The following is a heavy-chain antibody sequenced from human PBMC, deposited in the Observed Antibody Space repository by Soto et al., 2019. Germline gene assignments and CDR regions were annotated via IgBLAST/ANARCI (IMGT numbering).Heavy chain of an antibody. CDR2: INPKSGGT. D-gene: IGHD2-8*01. V-gene: IGHV1-2*04. CDR3: ARGDSTDCSNGVCSFFYNHDMDV. CDR1: GYIFTYYH. J-gene: IGHJ6*02. Sequence: GASVNVSCTSSGYIFTYYHIHWVRHAPVQGLEWLGRINPKSGGTSTAQKFQGWVTMTTDTSISTASMELTRLTSDDTAIYYCARGDSTDCSNGVCSFFYNHDMDVWGQGTTVTVSS.